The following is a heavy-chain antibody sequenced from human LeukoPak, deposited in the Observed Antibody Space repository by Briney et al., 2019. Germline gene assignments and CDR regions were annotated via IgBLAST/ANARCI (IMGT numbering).Heavy chain of an antibody. CDR2: SDGSGSVI. CDR1: RFTFSTYS. D-gene: IGHD4-11*01. Sequence: PGGSLRLSCAASRFTFSTYSINWVRQAPGRGLEWISYSDGSGSVIYYADSVRGRFTISRDNAKNSLFLQMDSLRAEDTAVYYCARDPPSVTVPPHYFDYWGQGTLVTVSS. J-gene: IGHJ4*02. CDR3: ARDPPSVTVPPHYFDY. V-gene: IGHV3-48*01.